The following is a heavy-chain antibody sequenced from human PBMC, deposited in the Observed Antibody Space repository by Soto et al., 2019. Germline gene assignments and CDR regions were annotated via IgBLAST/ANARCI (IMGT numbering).Heavy chain of an antibody. CDR2: INPSGGST. CDR1: GYTFTSYY. J-gene: IGHJ4*02. V-gene: IGHV1-46*01. CDR3: ARVKSRIAAPTGYFDY. D-gene: IGHD6-6*01. Sequence: ASVKVSCKASGYTFTSYYMHWVRQAPGQGLEWMGIINPSGGSTSYAQKFQGGVTMTRDTSTSTVYMELSSLRSEDTAVYYCARVKSRIAAPTGYFDYWGQGTLVTVSS.